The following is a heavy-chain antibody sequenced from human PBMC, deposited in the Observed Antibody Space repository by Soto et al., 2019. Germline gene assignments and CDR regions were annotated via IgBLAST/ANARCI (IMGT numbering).Heavy chain of an antibody. J-gene: IGHJ4*02. CDR2: IFHSGRT. D-gene: IGHD1-1*01. CDR3: ARWVEVSLDYFDS. V-gene: IGHV4-31*03. Sequence: SETLSLTCSVSRGSMTNDYYYWGWVRQRPGKGLEWIGHIFHSGRTYYNPSLKSRLSIGVDASINRFSLNLNSLTAADTAVYYCARWVEVSLDYFDSWGPG. CDR1: RGSMTNDYYY.